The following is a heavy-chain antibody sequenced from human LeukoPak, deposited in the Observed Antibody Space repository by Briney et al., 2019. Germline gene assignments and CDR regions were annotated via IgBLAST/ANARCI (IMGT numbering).Heavy chain of an antibody. CDR1: GFTFSSYS. Sequence: SGGSLRLSCAASGFTFSSYSMNWDRQAPGKGLEWVSSISSSSSYIYYADSVKGRFTISRDNAKNSLYLQMNSLRAEDTAVYYCARAHSSSLAWFDPWGQGTLVTVSS. V-gene: IGHV3-21*01. CDR3: ARAHSSSLAWFDP. D-gene: IGHD6-13*01. CDR2: ISSSSSYI. J-gene: IGHJ5*02.